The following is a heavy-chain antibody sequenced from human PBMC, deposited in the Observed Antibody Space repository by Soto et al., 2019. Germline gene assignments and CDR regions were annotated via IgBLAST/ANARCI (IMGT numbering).Heavy chain of an antibody. Sequence: GGSLRLSCAASGFTFSSYAMSLVRQAPGKGLEWVSTFSSVGGGTYYADSVKGRFTISRDNSKNTLYLQMNSLRAEDTALYHCAKTGDSSGYNWFDPWGRGTLVTVSS. D-gene: IGHD3-22*01. CDR2: FSSVGGGT. V-gene: IGHV3-23*01. CDR3: AKTGDSSGYNWFDP. J-gene: IGHJ5*02. CDR1: GFTFSSYA.